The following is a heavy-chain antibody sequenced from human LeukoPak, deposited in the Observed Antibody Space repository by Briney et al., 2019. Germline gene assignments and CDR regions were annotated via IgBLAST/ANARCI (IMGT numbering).Heavy chain of an antibody. V-gene: IGHV3-15*01. D-gene: IGHD3-9*01. Sequence: PGGSLRLSCAASGFTLSNPWMSCARQAPGKGLEWVGRIKSKTDGGPTDYAAPVKGRFTISRDDSKNTLYLQMNSLKTEDTAVYYCTTDRDYDILTGIPRRGFLDYWGQGTLVTVSS. CDR2: IKSKTDGGPT. CDR3: TTDRDYDILTGIPRRGFLDY. CDR1: GFTLSNPW. J-gene: IGHJ4*02.